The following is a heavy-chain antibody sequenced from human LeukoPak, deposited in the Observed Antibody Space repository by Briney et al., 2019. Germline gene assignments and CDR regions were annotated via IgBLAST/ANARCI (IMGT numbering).Heavy chain of an antibody. CDR3: ARTPLVRYFDS. V-gene: IGHV3-23*01. J-gene: IGHJ4*02. CDR1: GFTFSSYA. Sequence: GGSLRLSCAASGFTFSSYALSWVRQARGKGLEWVSAVSGSAGTTYYADSVKGRFTISRDNSKNTLYLQMNSLRAEDTALYYCARTPLVRYFDSWGQGTLVTVSS. D-gene: IGHD2-2*01. CDR2: VSGSAGTT.